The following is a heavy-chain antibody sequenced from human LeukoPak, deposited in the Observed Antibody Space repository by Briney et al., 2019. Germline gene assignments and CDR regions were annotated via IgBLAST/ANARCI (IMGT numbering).Heavy chain of an antibody. J-gene: IGHJ4*02. CDR1: GFTFSSYA. CDR2: ISGSGGST. D-gene: IGHD4-17*01. Sequence: GGSLRLSCAASGFTFSSYAMSWVRQAPGKGLEWVSAISGSGGSTYYADSVKGRFTISRDNSKSTLYLQMNSLRAEDTAVYYCARSPVTTGDFDYWGQGTLVTVSS. CDR3: ARSPVTTGDFDY. V-gene: IGHV3-23*01.